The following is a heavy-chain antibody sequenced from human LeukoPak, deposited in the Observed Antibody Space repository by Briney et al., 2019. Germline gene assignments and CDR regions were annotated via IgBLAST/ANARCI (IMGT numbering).Heavy chain of an antibody. CDR1: GGSINSNNW. Sequence: SGTLSLTCAVSGGSINSNNWWSWVRRPPGKGLEWSGEIYHSGSTNYNPSLKSRVTISGDKSKNQFSLKLSSVTAADTAIYYCARARNEILAGYYSFDYWGQGILVTVSS. D-gene: IGHD3-9*01. CDR2: IYHSGST. CDR3: ARARNEILAGYYSFDY. V-gene: IGHV4-4*02. J-gene: IGHJ4*02.